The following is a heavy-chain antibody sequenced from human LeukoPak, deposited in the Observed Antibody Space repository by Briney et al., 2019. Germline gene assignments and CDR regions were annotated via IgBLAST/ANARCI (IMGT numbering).Heavy chain of an antibody. CDR3: ARAGVGSSSFDY. D-gene: IGHD6-6*01. Sequence: ASVKVSCRALGYIFTDYYIYWVRQAPGQGLEWMGWINPNSGGTNYAQKFQGRVTMTRDTSISTAYMELSWLKSDDTAVYYCARAGVGSSSFDYWGQGTLVTVSS. V-gene: IGHV1-2*02. CDR1: GYIFTDYY. CDR2: INPNSGGT. J-gene: IGHJ4*02.